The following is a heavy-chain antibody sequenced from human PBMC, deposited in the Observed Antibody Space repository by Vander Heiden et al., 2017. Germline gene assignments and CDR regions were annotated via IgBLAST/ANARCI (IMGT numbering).Heavy chain of an antibody. D-gene: IGHD1-26*01. Sequence: EVQRLEFGGGMVQRGGSLRLSCAASGLTFSGSARSWVRRTRGKGLEWVAAISGSGGSTYYADSVKGRFTISRDNSKNTLYLQMNSLRAEDTAVYYCAKVLVGATTDWYFDLWGRGTLVTVSS. CDR2: ISGSGGST. CDR1: GLTFSGSA. V-gene: IGHV3-23*01. CDR3: AKVLVGATTDWYFDL. J-gene: IGHJ2*01.